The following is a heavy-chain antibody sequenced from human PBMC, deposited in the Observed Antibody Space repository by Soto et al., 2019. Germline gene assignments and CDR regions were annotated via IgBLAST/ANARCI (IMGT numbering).Heavy chain of an antibody. CDR1: GFTFSNYA. D-gene: IGHD6-13*01. CDR3: AKDLWYQQLGNFDY. Sequence: EVQLLESGGGLVQPGGSLRLSCEASGFTFSNYAMSWVRQAPGEGLEWVSGISGGGAGTYYAESVKGRFTIARDNSKNTLYLQMNSLRAEDTAVYYCAKDLWYQQLGNFDYWGQGTLVTVAS. CDR2: ISGGGAGT. V-gene: IGHV3-23*01. J-gene: IGHJ4*02.